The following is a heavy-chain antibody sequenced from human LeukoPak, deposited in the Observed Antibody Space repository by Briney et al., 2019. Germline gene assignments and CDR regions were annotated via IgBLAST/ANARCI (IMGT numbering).Heavy chain of an antibody. CDR3: TTESSGSLPY. D-gene: IGHD1-26*01. J-gene: IGHJ4*02. Sequence: GGSLRLSCAASGLIFSDTYINWVRQIPGTGLEWVGLIKNKAGRGEIEYAAPVKDRFTISRDDSKNTVYLQMSSLKTEDTAVYYCTTESSGSLPYWGQGTLVTVSS. CDR2: IKNKAGRGEI. CDR1: GLIFSDTY. V-gene: IGHV3-15*07.